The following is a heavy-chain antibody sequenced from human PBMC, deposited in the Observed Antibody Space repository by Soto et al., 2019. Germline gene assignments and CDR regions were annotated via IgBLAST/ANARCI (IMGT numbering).Heavy chain of an antibody. Sequence: PGGSLRLSCAASGFTFSSYWMSWVRQAPGKGLEWVANIKQDGSEKYYVDSVKGRFTISRDNAKNSLYLQMNSLRAEDTAVYYCARSALGLYYYYGMDVWGQGTTVTVSS. CDR2: IKQDGSEK. V-gene: IGHV3-7*01. CDR3: ARSALGLYYYYGMDV. CDR1: GFTFSSYW. D-gene: IGHD6-25*01. J-gene: IGHJ6*02.